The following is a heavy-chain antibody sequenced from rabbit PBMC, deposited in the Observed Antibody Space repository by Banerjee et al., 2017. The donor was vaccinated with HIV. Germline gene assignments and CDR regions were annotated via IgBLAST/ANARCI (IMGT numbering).Heavy chain of an antibody. CDR1: GFDFSSYG. CDR2: IDPVFGST. J-gene: IGHJ3*01. CDR3: AKWGSSYLDL. V-gene: IGHV1S39*01. Sequence: QEQLVESGGGLVQPGGSLKLSCKASGFDFSSYGVSWVRQAPGKGLEWIGYIDPVFGSTYYASWVNGRFTVSKTSSTTVTLQMTSLTAADTATYFCAKWGSSYLDLWGPGTLVTVS. D-gene: IGHD8-1*01.